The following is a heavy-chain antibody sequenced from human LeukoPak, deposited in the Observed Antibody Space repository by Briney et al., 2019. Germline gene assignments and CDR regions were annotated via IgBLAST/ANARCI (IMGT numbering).Heavy chain of an antibody. CDR3: ARKATTGPTKAAFDI. D-gene: IGHD4-17*01. Sequence: SETLSLTCAVSGYSISSSNYWAWIRPPPGKGLEWIRHIYYSGSIYYNPSLKSRVTMSVDTSKNQFSLKLSSVTAVDTAVYYCARKATTGPTKAAFDIWGQGTMVTVSS. V-gene: IGHV4-28*05. J-gene: IGHJ3*02. CDR1: GYSISSSNY. CDR2: IYYSGSI.